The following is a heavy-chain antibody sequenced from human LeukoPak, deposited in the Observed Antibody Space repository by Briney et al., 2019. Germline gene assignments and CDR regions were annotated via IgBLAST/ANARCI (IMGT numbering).Heavy chain of an antibody. Sequence: PGGSLRLSCAASGFIFSNYVMSWVRQGPGKGLEWVSAISGSGGNTYYADSVKGRFTISRDNSKNTLYLQMNSLRAEDTAVYYCARDGSCSSTSCYYMDVWGKGTTVTVSS. CDR2: ISGSGGNT. V-gene: IGHV3-23*01. CDR3: ARDGSCSSTSCYYMDV. J-gene: IGHJ6*03. CDR1: GFIFSNYV. D-gene: IGHD2-2*01.